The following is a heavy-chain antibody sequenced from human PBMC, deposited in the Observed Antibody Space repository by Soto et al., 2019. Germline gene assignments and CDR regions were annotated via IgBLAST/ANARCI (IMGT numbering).Heavy chain of an antibody. CDR3: ARHRRIAVAIDP. Sequence: SETLSLTCTVSGGSISSSSYYWGWIRQPPGKGLEWIGSIYYSGSTYYNPSLKSRVTISVDTSKNQFSLKLSSVTAADTAVYYCARHRRIAVAIDPWGQGTLVTVSS. CDR2: IYYSGST. CDR1: GGSISSSSYY. D-gene: IGHD6-19*01. V-gene: IGHV4-39*01. J-gene: IGHJ5*02.